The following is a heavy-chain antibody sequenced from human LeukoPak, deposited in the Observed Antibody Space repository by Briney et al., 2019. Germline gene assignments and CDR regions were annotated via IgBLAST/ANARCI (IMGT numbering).Heavy chain of an antibody. D-gene: IGHD3-22*01. CDR2: ISGSGGST. CDR1: GFTFSSYA. V-gene: IGHV3-23*01. CDR3: ATPPSYYYDSSGYYKHTDY. Sequence: PGASLRLSCAASGFTFSSYAMSWVRQTPGKGLEWVSAISGSGGSTYYADSVKGRFTISRDNSKNTLYLQMNSLRAEDTAVYYCATPPSYYYDSSGYYKHTDYWGQGTLVTVSS. J-gene: IGHJ4*02.